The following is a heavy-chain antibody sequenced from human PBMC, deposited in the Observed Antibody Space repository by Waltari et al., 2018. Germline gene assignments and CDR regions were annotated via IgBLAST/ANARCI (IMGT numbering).Heavy chain of an antibody. CDR3: ARGSEYSSSPPGH. J-gene: IGHJ4*02. Sequence: EVQLVESGGGLVQPGRSLRLSCAASGFTFDDYAMHWVRQAPGKGLEWVSGISWNSGSIGYADSVKGRFTISRDNAKNSLYLQMNSLRAEDTAVYYCARGSEYSSSPPGHWGQGTLVTVSS. CDR1: GFTFDDYA. V-gene: IGHV3-9*01. D-gene: IGHD6-6*01. CDR2: ISWNSGSI.